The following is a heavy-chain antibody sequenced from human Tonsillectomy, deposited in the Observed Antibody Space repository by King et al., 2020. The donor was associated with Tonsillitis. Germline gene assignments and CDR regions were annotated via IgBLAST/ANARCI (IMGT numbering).Heavy chain of an antibody. D-gene: IGHD3-22*01. V-gene: IGHV3-7*03. Sequence: VQLVESGGGLVQPGGSLRLSCAASGFTFSSYWMSWVRQAPGKGLEWVANIKEDGSVKYYVDSEKGRFTISRDNAKNALYLQMNSLRAEDTAVYYCARPRYYYDSSGYLYYYMDVWGKGTTVTVSS. CDR1: GFTFSSYW. CDR2: IKEDGSVK. J-gene: IGHJ6*03. CDR3: ARPRYYYDSSGYLYYYMDV.